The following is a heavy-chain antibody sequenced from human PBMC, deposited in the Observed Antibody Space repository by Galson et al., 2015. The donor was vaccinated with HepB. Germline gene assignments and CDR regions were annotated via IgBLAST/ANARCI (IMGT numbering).Heavy chain of an antibody. CDR2: INTNTGNP. V-gene: IGHV7-4-1*02. CDR1: GYNFTNYA. CDR3: ARSPPGKIPAAWVDY. Sequence: SVKVSCKASGYNFTNYAMNWVRQAPGQGLEWMGWINTNTGNPTYAQGFTGRFVFSLDTSVSTAYLQISSLKAEDTAVYYCARSPPGKIPAAWVDYWGPGILVTVSS. D-gene: IGHD2-2*01. J-gene: IGHJ4*02.